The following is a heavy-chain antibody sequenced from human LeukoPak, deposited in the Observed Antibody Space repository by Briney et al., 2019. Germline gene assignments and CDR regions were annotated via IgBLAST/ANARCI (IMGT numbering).Heavy chain of an antibody. D-gene: IGHD3-3*01. CDR2: IYSSGTT. CDR1: GGSISGYY. V-gene: IGHV4-59*01. Sequence: SETLSLTCTVSGGSISGYYWSWIRQPPGKGLEWIGYIYSSGTTNYNPSLKSQITISLDTSKNQFSLKLSSVTAADTAVYYCARERTTIFLATQYYYYGMDVWGQGTTVTVSS. J-gene: IGHJ6*02. CDR3: ARERTTIFLATQYYYYGMDV.